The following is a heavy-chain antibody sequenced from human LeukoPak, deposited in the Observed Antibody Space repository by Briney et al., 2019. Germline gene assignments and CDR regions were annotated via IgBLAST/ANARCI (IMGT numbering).Heavy chain of an antibody. V-gene: IGHV1-3*01. CDR1: GYTFTSYA. Sequence: GGSVKVSCKASGYTFTSYAMHWVRQAPGQRLEWMGWINAGNGNTKYSQKFQGRVTITRDTSASTAYMELSSLRSEDTAVYYCARLPAGYCSSTSCYAFDYWGQGTLVTVSS. D-gene: IGHD2-2*01. J-gene: IGHJ4*02. CDR2: INAGNGNT. CDR3: ARLPAGYCSSTSCYAFDY.